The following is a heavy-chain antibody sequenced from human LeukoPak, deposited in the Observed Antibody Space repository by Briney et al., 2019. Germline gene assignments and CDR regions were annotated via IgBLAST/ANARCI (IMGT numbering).Heavy chain of an antibody. CDR2: IYPGDSDT. CDR1: GYSFTNYW. D-gene: IGHD2-2*01. Sequence: LGESLKISCKGSGYSFTNYWIAWVRQMPGKGLEWMGIIYPGDSDTRYSPSFQGQVTISADRSISTAYLQWSSLKASDTAMYYCARGRYCSSTGCSHFDYWGQGTLVTVSS. V-gene: IGHV5-51*01. CDR3: ARGRYCSSTGCSHFDY. J-gene: IGHJ4*02.